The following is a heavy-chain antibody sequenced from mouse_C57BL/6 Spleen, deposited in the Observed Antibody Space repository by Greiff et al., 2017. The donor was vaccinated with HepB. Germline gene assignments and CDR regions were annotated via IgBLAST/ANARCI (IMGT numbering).Heavy chain of an antibody. CDR1: GYTFTGYW. Sequence: QVQLQQSGAELLKPGASVKLSCKATGYTFTGYWIEWVKQRPGHGLEWIGEILPGSGSTNYNEKLKGKATFTADTASNTAYMQLSSPSTEDSAICSCSRMNTVVAPYWYVDVWGTVTTVTVSS. V-gene: IGHV1-9*01. CDR2: ILPGSGST. J-gene: IGHJ1*03. CDR3: SRMNTVVAPYWYVDV. D-gene: IGHD1-1*01.